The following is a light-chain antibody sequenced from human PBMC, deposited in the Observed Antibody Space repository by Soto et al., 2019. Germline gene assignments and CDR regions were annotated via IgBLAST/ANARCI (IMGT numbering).Light chain of an antibody. CDR3: LQDYVYPYT. CDR2: AAS. Sequence: AIQMTQSPSSLSASVGDRVSITCRASQYIRSDLGWYQQEPGKAPKLLIYAASTLESGVPSRFSGSGSGTVFTLTISSLQPEDFAAYYCLQDYVYPYTFGQGTKLEI. J-gene: IGKJ2*01. CDR1: QYIRSD. V-gene: IGKV1-6*01.